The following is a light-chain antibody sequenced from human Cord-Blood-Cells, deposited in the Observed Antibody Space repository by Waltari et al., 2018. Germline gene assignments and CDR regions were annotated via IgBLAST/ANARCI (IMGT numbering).Light chain of an antibody. CDR3: SSYTSSSTYV. CDR2: EVS. J-gene: IGLJ1*01. V-gene: IGLV2-14*01. CDR1: SSDVGGYNY. Sequence: QSALTQPASVSGSPGQSITISCTGTSSDVGGYNYVSWYQKHPGKAPKLMIYEVSNRPSGVSNRFSGSKSGNTASLTISGLQAEDEADYYCSSYTSSSTYVCGTGTKVTVL.